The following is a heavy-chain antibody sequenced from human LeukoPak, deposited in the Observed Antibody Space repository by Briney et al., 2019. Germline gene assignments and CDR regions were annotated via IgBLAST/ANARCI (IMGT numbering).Heavy chain of an antibody. CDR1: GYTFTSYD. CDR3: ARGTRYCSGGSCYFWFDP. CDR2: MNPNSGNT. J-gene: IGHJ5*02. Sequence: ASVKVSCTASGYTFTSYDINWVRQATGQGLEWMGWMNPNSGNTGYAQKFQGRVTMTRNNYISTAYMELSSLRSEDTAVYYCARGTRYCSGGSCYFWFDPWGQGTLVTVSS. V-gene: IGHV1-8*01. D-gene: IGHD2-15*01.